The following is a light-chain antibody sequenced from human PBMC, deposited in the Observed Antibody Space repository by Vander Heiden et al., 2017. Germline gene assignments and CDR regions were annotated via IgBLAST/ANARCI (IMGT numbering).Light chain of an antibody. J-gene: IGKJ5*01. V-gene: IGKV3-20*01. CDR3: QRYGSSPT. Sequence: EIVLTQSRGTLSLSPGERATLSCRASQSVSSTYLAWYQQKPGQAPRFLMYGASSRATGIPDRFSGSGSGTDFTLTISRLEPEDFAVYYCQRYGSSPTFGQGTRLEIK. CDR1: QSVSSTY. CDR2: GAS.